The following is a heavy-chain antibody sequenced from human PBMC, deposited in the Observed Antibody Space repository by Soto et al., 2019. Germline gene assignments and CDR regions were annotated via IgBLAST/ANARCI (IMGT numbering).Heavy chain of an antibody. J-gene: IGHJ4*02. CDR1: GDSISSSGYY. D-gene: IGHD3-10*01. CDR2: IYYSGSS. CDR3: ARDSDYYSSGSFDY. V-gene: IGHV4-31*03. Sequence: SATLAFTCSVSGDSISSSGYYWSWIRQRPGKGLEWIGNIYYSGSSYNNPSLKSRVTISVNTSKNQFSLNLRSVTAADTAVYYCARDSDYYSSGSFDYWGQGTLVTVSS.